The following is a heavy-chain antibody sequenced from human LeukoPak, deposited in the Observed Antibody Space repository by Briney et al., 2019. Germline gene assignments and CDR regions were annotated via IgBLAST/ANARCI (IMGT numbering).Heavy chain of an antibody. CDR3: ARSSYDYGASS. J-gene: IGHJ4*02. V-gene: IGHV4-34*01. D-gene: IGHD4-17*01. Sequence: SETLSLTCAVYGGSFSGYYWSWIRQPPGKGLEWIGEINHSGSTNYNPSLKSRVTISVDTSKNQFSLKLSSVTAADTAVYYCARSSYDYGASSWGQGTLVTVSS. CDR2: INHSGST. CDR1: GGSFSGYY.